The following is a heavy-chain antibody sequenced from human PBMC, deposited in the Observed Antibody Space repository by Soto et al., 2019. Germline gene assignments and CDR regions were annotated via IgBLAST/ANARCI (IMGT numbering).Heavy chain of an antibody. J-gene: IGHJ4*02. Sequence: ASVKVSCKASGYTFTGYAMHWVRQAPGQRLEWMGWINAGNGNTKYSQKFQGRVTITRDTSASTAYMELSSLRSEDTAVYYCARAVAVPDDLDNWGQGTLVTVSS. CDR2: INAGNGNT. D-gene: IGHD6-19*01. V-gene: IGHV1-3*01. CDR3: ARAVAVPDDLDN. CDR1: GYTFTGYA.